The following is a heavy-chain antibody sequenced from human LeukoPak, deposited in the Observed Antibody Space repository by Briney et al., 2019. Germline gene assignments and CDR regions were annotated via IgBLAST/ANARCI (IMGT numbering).Heavy chain of an antibody. J-gene: IGHJ6*02. CDR2: INHSGST. Sequence: SETLSLTCAVYGGSFSGYYWSWIRQPPGKGLEWIGEINHSGSTNYNPSLKSRVTISVDTSKNQFSLKLSSVTAADTAVYYCARMVVVVVPAAMRDYYYYYGMDVWGHGTTVTVSS. CDR1: GGSFSGYY. D-gene: IGHD2-2*01. V-gene: IGHV4-34*01. CDR3: ARMVVVVVPAAMRDYYYYYGMDV.